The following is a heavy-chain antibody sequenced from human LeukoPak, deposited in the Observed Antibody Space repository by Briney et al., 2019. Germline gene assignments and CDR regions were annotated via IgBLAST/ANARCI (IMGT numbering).Heavy chain of an antibody. D-gene: IGHD2-2*01. J-gene: IGHJ4*02. CDR2: INSDGSST. CDR3: ARDYLYAFDY. V-gene: IGHV3-74*01. CDR1: GFTFSTFR. Sequence: GGSLRLSCAASGFTFSTFRMHWVRQPPGKGLEWVSRINSDGSSTSYADSVKGRFTISRDNARNSLYLQMNSLRDEDTAVYYYARDYLYAFDYWGQGTLVTVSS.